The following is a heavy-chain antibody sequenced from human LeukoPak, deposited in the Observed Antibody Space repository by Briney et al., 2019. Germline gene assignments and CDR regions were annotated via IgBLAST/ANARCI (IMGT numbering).Heavy chain of an antibody. V-gene: IGHV3-23*01. D-gene: IGHD2-15*01. CDR2: ISASGGST. J-gene: IGHJ4*02. CDR1: GFAFSSYD. CDR3: AKTKLGYCSGGSCYSRHYRLDY. Sequence: QPGGSLRLSCAASGFAFSSYDMTWVRQAPGKGLEWVSAISASGGSTYYADSVKGRFTISRDNSKNTLYLQMDSLRAEDTAVYYCAKTKLGYCSGGSCYSRHYRLDYWGQGTLVTVSS.